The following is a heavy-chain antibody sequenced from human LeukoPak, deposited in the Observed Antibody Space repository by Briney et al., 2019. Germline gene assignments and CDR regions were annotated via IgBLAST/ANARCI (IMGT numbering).Heavy chain of an antibody. J-gene: IGHJ4*02. CDR3: TKSGSPDY. D-gene: IGHD3-10*01. CDR1: GFTFSGSA. V-gene: IGHV3-73*01. CDR2: IRSKANSYAT. Sequence: GGSLKLSCAASGFTFSGSAMHWVRQASGKGLEWVGRIRSKANSYATAYAASVKGRFTISRDDSKNTAYLQMNSLKIEDTAVYYCTKSGSPDYWGQGTLVTVSS.